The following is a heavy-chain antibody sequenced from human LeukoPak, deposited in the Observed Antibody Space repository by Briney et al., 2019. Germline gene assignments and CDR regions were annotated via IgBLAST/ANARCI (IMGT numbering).Heavy chain of an antibody. CDR1: GFTFNNYA. V-gene: IGHV3-23*01. CDR2: VSDRGDST. D-gene: IGHD2-15*01. Sequence: PGGTLRLSCAASGFTFNNYAMTWVRQAPGKGLEWVSAVSDRGDSTYYTDSVKGRFTISIDNSKNTLYLQMNSLRAEDTAVYHCAKAPPAATNYYYGMDVWGQGTTVTVSS. CDR3: AKAPPAATNYYYGMDV. J-gene: IGHJ6*02.